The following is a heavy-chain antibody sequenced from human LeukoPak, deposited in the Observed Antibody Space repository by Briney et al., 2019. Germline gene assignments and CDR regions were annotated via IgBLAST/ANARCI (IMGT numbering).Heavy chain of an antibody. D-gene: IGHD3-22*01. CDR1: GYTFSSYG. J-gene: IGHJ5*02. CDR3: ARDEARYSSGYYPNWFDP. CDR2: INGYNGNT. V-gene: IGHV1-18*01. Sequence: GASVNVSCKASGYTFSSYGISWVRQAPGQGLEWMGWINGYNGNTHYAHNLQGRVTMTTDTSTSTAYMELRSLRSDDTAVYYCARDEARYSSGYYPNWFDPWGQGTLVTVSS.